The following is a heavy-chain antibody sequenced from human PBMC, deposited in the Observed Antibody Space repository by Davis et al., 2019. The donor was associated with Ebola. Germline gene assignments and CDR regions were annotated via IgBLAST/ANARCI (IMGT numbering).Heavy chain of an antibody. CDR3: ARDLAVAPPDY. V-gene: IGHV1-3*01. D-gene: IGHD6-19*01. CDR1: GYTFTSYA. J-gene: IGHJ4*02. Sequence: ASVKVSCKASGYTFTSYAMHWVRQAPGQRLEWMGWINAGNGNTKYSQKFQGRVTITRDPSASTVYMELSGLGSEDTAVYYCARDLAVAPPDYWGQGTLVTVSS. CDR2: INAGNGNT.